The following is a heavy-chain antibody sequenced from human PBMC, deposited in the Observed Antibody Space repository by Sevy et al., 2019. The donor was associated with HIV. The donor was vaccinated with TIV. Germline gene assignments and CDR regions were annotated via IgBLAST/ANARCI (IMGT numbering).Heavy chain of an antibody. CDR1: GFTFTNYD. J-gene: IGHJ4*02. D-gene: IGHD2-21*02. CDR2: ISHDGRYK. Sequence: LSLTCAASGFTFTNYDLHWVRQAPGKGLDWVAVISHDGRYKNYGDSVKVRFTISRDNLRNTLFLQMDTLRPDDTAVYFCARLVSCGGDCYYLDSWGQGALVTVSS. V-gene: IGHV3-30*03. CDR3: ARLVSCGGDCYYLDS.